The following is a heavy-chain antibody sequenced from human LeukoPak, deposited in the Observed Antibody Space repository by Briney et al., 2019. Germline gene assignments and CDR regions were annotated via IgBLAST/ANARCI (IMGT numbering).Heavy chain of an antibody. CDR3: ARDFSSIEMATTSLAFDI. Sequence: PSETLSLTCTVSGGSISSYYWSWIRQPPGKGLEWIGYIYYSGSTNYNPSLKSRVTISVDTSKNQFSLKLSSVTAADTAVYYCARDFSSIEMATTSLAFDIWGQGTMVTVSS. J-gene: IGHJ3*02. V-gene: IGHV4-59*01. CDR2: IYYSGST. D-gene: IGHD5-24*01. CDR1: GGSISSYY.